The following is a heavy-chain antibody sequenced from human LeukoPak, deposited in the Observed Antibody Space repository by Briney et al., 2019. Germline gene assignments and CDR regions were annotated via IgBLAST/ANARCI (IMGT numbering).Heavy chain of an antibody. J-gene: IGHJ6*02. D-gene: IGHD3-3*01. CDR2: IYHTGDT. Sequence: SETLSLTCTVSGFSTSTSYWSWIRQPPGMGLEWIGYIYHTGDTNSNPSLKSRVTISLDTSKNQFSLRLRSVTAADTAVYYCARAYDVVTIFGVWGQGTTVTVSS. CDR3: ARAYDVVTIFGV. CDR1: GFSTSTSY. V-gene: IGHV4-59*08.